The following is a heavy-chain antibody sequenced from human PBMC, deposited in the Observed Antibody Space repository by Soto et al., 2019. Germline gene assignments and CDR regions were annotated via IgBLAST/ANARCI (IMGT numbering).Heavy chain of an antibody. CDR3: ARAYQYSSGWYYFDY. J-gene: IGHJ4*02. V-gene: IGHV1-2*02. CDR1: GYTFTGYY. CDR2: INPNSGGT. D-gene: IGHD6-19*01. Sequence: ASVKVSCKASGYTFTGYYMHWVRQAPGQGLEWMGWINPNSGGTNYAQKFQGRVTMTRDTSISTAYMELSRLRSDDTAVYYCARAYQYSSGWYYFDYWGQGTLVTVSS.